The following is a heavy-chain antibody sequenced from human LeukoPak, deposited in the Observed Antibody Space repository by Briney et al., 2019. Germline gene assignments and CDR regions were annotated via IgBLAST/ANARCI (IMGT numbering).Heavy chain of an antibody. V-gene: IGHV4-61*02. D-gene: IGHD6-13*01. CDR2: IYTSGST. Sequence: SQTLSLTCTVSGGSISSGSYYWSWIRQPAGKGLEWIGRIYTSGSTNYNPSLKSRVTMSVDTSKNQFSLKLSSVTAADTAVYYCARDVVAAPGTWDYWGRGTLVTVSS. CDR1: GGSISSGSYY. CDR3: ARDVVAAPGTWDY. J-gene: IGHJ4*02.